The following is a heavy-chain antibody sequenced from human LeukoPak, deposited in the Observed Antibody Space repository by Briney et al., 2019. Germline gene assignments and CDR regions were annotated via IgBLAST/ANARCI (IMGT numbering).Heavy chain of an antibody. CDR1: GFTFSSYE. CDR3: ASAGWFGEGYFDY. V-gene: IGHV3-48*03. Sequence: PGGSLRLSCAASGFTFSSYEMNWVRQAPGKGLEGVSYISSSGSTIYYADSVKGRFTISRDNAKNSLYLQMNSLRAEDTAVYCCASAGWFGEGYFDYWGQGTLVTVSS. D-gene: IGHD3-10*01. J-gene: IGHJ4*02. CDR2: ISSSGSTI.